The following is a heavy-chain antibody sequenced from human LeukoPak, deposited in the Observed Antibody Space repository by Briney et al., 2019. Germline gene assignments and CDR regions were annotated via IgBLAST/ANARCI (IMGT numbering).Heavy chain of an antibody. D-gene: IGHD3-22*01. V-gene: IGHV4-59*01. CDR2: IYYSGST. Sequence: PSETLSLTRTVSGGSISSYYWSWIRQPPGKGLEWIGYIYYSGSTNYNPSLKSRVTISVDTSKNQFSLKLSSVTAADTAVYYCARHQSMIVTGGFDYWGQGTLVTVSS. CDR3: ARHQSMIVTGGFDY. CDR1: GGSISSYY. J-gene: IGHJ4*02.